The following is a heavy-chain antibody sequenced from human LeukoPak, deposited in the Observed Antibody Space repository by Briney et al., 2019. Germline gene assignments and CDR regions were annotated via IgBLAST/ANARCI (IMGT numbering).Heavy chain of an antibody. CDR3: ARGEQTPPPLDYYYYGMDV. CDR1: GFTFSDYY. J-gene: IGHJ6*02. V-gene: IGHV3-11*01. CDR2: ISSSGSTI. Sequence: PGGSLRLSCAASGFTFSDYYMSWIRQAPGKGLEWVSYISSSGSTIYYADSVKGRFTISRDNAKNSLYLQMNSLRAEDTAVYYCARGEQTPPPLDYYYYGMDVWGQGTTVTVSS. D-gene: IGHD6-13*01.